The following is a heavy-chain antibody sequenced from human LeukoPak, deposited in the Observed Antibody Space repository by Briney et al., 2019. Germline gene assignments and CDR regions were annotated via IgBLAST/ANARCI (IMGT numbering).Heavy chain of an antibody. CDR3: ARAFNPILLNYYGSGSYPYFDP. J-gene: IGHJ5*02. CDR1: GFTFSSYW. Sequence: PGGSLRLSCAASGFTFSSYWMHWVRQAPGKGLVWVSRISSDGSSTSYADSVKGRFTISRDNAKNTLYLQMNSLRAEDTAVYYCARAFNPILLNYYGSGSYPYFDPWGQGTLVTVSS. D-gene: IGHD3-10*01. CDR2: ISSDGSST. V-gene: IGHV3-74*01.